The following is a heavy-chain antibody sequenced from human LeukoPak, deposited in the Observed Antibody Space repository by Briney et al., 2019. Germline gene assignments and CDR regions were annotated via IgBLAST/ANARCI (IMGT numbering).Heavy chain of an antibody. CDR3: ARESPPNYYDSSGYYNYYYYGMDV. Sequence: SVKVSRKASGGTFSSYAISWVRQAPGQGLEWMGRIIPILGIANYAQKFQGRVTITADKSTSTAYMELSSLRSEDTAVYYCARESPPNYYDSSGYYNYYYYGMDVWGQGTTVTVSS. J-gene: IGHJ6*02. D-gene: IGHD3-22*01. CDR1: GGTFSSYA. V-gene: IGHV1-69*04. CDR2: IIPILGIA.